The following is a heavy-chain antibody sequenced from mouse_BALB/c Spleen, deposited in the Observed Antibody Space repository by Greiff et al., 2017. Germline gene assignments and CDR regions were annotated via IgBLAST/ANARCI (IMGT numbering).Heavy chain of an antibody. CDR2: INPGSGGT. D-gene: IGHD2-4*01. V-gene: IGHV1-54*01. CDR1: GYAFTNYL. Sequence: QVQLQQSGAELVRPGTSVKVSCKASGYAFTNYLIAWVKQRPGQGLEWIGVINPGSGGTNYNEKFKGKATLTADKSSSTAYMQLSSLTSDDSAVYFCARTYDYDGTWFAYWGQGTLVTVSA. J-gene: IGHJ3*01. CDR3: ARTYDYDGTWFAY.